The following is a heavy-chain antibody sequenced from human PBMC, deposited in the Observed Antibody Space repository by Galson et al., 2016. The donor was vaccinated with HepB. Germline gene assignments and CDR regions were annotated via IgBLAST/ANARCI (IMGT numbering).Heavy chain of an antibody. V-gene: IGHV3-33*06. Sequence: SLRLSCAASGFTFNNYGMHWVRQAPGKGLEWVALIWYDGNNKNYADSVKGRFTISRDNSKNTLYLQMNSLRAEDTAVYYCAKAGPSGIRYQGDWFDYWGQGTLVTVSS. CDR1: GFTFNNYG. D-gene: IGHD2-21*01. J-gene: IGHJ4*02. CDR2: IWYDGNNK. CDR3: AKAGPSGIRYQGDWFDY.